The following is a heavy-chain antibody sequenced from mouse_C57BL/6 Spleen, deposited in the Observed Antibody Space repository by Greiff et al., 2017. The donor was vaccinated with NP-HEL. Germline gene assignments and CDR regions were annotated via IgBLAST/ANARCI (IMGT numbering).Heavy chain of an antibody. Sequence: EVQLVESGGGLVKPGGSLKLSCAASGFTFSSYAMSWVRQTPEKRLEWVATISDGGSYTYYPDNVKGRFTISRDNAKNNLYLQMSHLKSEDTAMYYCAREGFYYYGSRNAMDNWGQGTSVTVSS. CDR1: GFTFSSYA. J-gene: IGHJ4*01. V-gene: IGHV5-4*01. D-gene: IGHD1-1*01. CDR3: AREGFYYYGSRNAMDN. CDR2: ISDGGSYT.